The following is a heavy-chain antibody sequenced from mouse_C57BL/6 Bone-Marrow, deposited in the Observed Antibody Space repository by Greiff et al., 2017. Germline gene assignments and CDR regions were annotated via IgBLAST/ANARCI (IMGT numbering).Heavy chain of an antibody. V-gene: IGHV1-80*01. Sequence: VQLQQSGAELVKPGASVKISCKASGYAFSSYWMNWVKQRPGKGLEWIGQIYPGDGDTHYHGKFKGKATLTAAKSSSTAYMQLSSLTSEEAAVYFCAGGSMLVTKFAYWGQGTVVTVSA. CDR2: IYPGDGDT. D-gene: IGHD2-3*01. CDR1: GYAFSSYW. J-gene: IGHJ3*01. CDR3: AGGSMLVTKFAY.